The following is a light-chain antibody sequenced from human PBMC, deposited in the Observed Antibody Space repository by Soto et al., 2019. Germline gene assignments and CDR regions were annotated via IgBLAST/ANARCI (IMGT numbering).Light chain of an antibody. J-gene: IGLJ3*02. CDR2: ANT. CDR3: QSYDSNLSGVV. CDR1: SSNIGSYFD. V-gene: IGLV1-40*01. Sequence: QSVLTQPPSVSGAPGQTVTISCTGSSSNIGSYFDVRWYQQRPGTAPQILISANTNRPSGVPDRFSGSKSGTSASLVITGLQAEDEAYYHCQSYDSNLSGVVFGGGTKVTVL.